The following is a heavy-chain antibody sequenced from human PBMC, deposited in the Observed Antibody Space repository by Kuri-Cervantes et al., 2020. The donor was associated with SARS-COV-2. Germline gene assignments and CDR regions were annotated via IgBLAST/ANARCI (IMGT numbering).Heavy chain of an antibody. Sequence: GGSLRLSCAASGFTFSSYSMNWVRQAPGKGLEWVSSISSSSSYIYYADSVKGRFTISRDNAKNSLYLQMNSLRAEDTAVYYCARDLTINYYDSSGYSPWGQGTLVTVSS. CDR2: ISSSSSYI. J-gene: IGHJ5*02. CDR1: GFTFSSYS. V-gene: IGHV3-21*01. CDR3: ARDLTINYYDSSGYSP. D-gene: IGHD3-22*01.